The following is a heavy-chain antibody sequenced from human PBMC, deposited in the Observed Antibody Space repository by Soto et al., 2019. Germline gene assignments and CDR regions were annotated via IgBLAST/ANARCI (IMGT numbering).Heavy chain of an antibody. D-gene: IGHD3-3*01. CDR1: GCTFIDNA. V-gene: IGHV3-23*01. CDR2: ISGSGGST. CDR3: DNGRFLEWLLPDNWFDP. Sequence: GSLGLSDEVAGCTFIDNAKNLVHQAPGNGLEWVSAISGSGGSTYYADSVKGRFTISRDNFKNMLYLQMNSLRAEDTAIYYCDNGRFLEWLLPDNWFDPWGQGTLVTVSS. J-gene: IGHJ5*02.